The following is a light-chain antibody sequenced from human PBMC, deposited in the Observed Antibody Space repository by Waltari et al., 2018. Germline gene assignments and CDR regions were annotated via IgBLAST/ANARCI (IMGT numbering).Light chain of an antibody. CDR3: QKYNSAPWT. CDR2: AAS. J-gene: IGKJ1*01. V-gene: IGKV1-27*01. Sequence: DIQMTQSQSSLSASVGDRVTSTCRASQGISNYLAWYQQKPGKVPKLLIYAASTLQSGVPSRFSGSGSGTDFTLTISSLQPEDVATYYCQKYNSAPWTFGQGTKVEIK. CDR1: QGISNY.